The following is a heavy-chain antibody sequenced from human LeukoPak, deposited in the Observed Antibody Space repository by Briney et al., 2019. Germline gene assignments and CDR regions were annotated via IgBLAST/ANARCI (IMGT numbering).Heavy chain of an antibody. J-gene: IGHJ4*02. CDR1: GGSISSYY. Sequence: SETLSLTCTVSGGSISSYYWSWIRQPAGKGLEWIGRIYTGGSTNYNPSLKSRVTMSVDTSKNQFSLKLSSVTAADTAVYYCARVVGSSGYQFYDYWGQGTLVTVSS. D-gene: IGHD3-22*01. V-gene: IGHV4-4*07. CDR2: IYTGGST. CDR3: ARVVGSSGYQFYDY.